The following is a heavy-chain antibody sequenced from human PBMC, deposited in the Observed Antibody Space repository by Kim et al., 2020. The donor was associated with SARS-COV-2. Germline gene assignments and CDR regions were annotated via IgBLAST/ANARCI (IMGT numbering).Heavy chain of an antibody. V-gene: IGHV5-51*01. CDR2: IYPGDSDT. D-gene: IGHD6-6*01. CDR3: ASHYSSSSVYYYYGMDV. J-gene: IGHJ6*02. Sequence: GESLKISCKGSGYSFTSYWIGWVRQMPGKGLEWMGIIYPGDSDTRYSPSFQGQVTISADKSISTAYLQWSSLKASDTAMYYCASHYSSSSVYYYYGMDVWGQGTTVIVSS. CDR1: GYSFTSYW.